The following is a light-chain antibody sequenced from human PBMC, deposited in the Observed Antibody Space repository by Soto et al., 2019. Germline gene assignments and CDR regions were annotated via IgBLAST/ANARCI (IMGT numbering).Light chain of an antibody. CDR3: QQYYSYKLT. CDR2: AAS. V-gene: IGKV1-8*01. J-gene: IGKJ4*01. CDR1: QGISSY. Sequence: AIRMTQSPSSLSASTGDRVTITCRASQGISSYLAWYQQKPGKAPKLLIYAASTLQSGVPSRFSGSGSGTDFTLTISCLQSEDFATYYCQQYYSYKLTCGGGTKVDIK.